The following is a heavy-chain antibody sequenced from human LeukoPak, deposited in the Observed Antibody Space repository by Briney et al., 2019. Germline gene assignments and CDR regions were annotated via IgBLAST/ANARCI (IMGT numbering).Heavy chain of an antibody. CDR3: ARGYCSGGSRYFIN. D-gene: IGHD2-15*01. Sequence: GGSLRLSCAASGFTFSSYAMTWVRQAPGKGLEWVSTISGSGGTTYNADSVKGRFTISRDNSKNTLYLQMNSLRAEDTAVYYCARGYCSGGSRYFINWGQGTLVTVSS. J-gene: IGHJ4*02. CDR1: GFTFSSYA. CDR2: ISGSGGTT. V-gene: IGHV3-23*01.